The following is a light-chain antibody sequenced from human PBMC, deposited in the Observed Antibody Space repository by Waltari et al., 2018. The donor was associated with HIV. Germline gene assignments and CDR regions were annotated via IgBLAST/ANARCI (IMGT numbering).Light chain of an antibody. V-gene: IGKV1-39*01. Sequence: DIQMTQSPSSLSASVGDRVTITCRASRNINNYLNWYQQKPGTAPKLLIYVTSSLQSGVPARFSGSGSGTEFTLTISSLQPEDFATYYCQQTYSTPSHTFGGGTRVE. CDR3: QQTYSTPSHT. CDR1: RNINNY. CDR2: VTS. J-gene: IGKJ4*01.